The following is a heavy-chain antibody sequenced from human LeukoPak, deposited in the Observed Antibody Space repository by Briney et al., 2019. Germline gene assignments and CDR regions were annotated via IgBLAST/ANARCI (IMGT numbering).Heavy chain of an antibody. CDR3: AESLRANHGGSGDFSFADY. CDR1: AYIYSLHA. J-gene: IGHJ4*02. CDR2: ISASGGSP. Sequence: PGGSQRLLCAPSAYIYSLHATRWPRQAPGKGLEWVSAISASGGSPYYADSVRGRFTISRDNSKNTLYLQMNSLRADDTAAYYCAESLRANHGGSGDFSFADYWGQGTLVTVSS. V-gene: IGHV3-23*01. D-gene: IGHD3-22*01.